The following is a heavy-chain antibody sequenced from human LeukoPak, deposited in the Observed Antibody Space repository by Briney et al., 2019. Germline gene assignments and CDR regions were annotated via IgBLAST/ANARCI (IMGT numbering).Heavy chain of an antibody. CDR2: IIDSGGT. Sequence: SETLSLTCAVSGGSFNGYSYTWIRQPPGKGLEWIGEIIDSGGTSYNPALKSRLTISVDTSRKQFSLKLTSVPAADTALYFCARGPLAFRRRAGNFSWGRGTHVTV. J-gene: IGHJ5*02. CDR3: ARGPLAFRRRAGNFS. D-gene: IGHD6-19*01. V-gene: IGHV4-34*01. CDR1: GGSFNGYS.